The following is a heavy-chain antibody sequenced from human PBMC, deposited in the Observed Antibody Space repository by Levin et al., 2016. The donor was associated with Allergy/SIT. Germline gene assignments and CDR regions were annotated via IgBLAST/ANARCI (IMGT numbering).Heavy chain of an antibody. CDR2: ISAYNGNT. V-gene: IGHV1-18*01. CDR3: ARGGHLYYYDSSGYYCY. D-gene: IGHD3-22*01. Sequence: WVRQAPGQGLEWMGWISAYNGNTNYAQKLQGRVTMTTDTSTSTAYMELRSLRSDDTAVYYCARGGHLYYYDSSGYYCYWGQGTLVTVSS. J-gene: IGHJ4*02.